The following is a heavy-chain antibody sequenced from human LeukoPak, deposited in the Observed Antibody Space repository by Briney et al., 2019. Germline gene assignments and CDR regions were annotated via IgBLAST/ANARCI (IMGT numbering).Heavy chain of an antibody. CDR2: IYSGGST. CDR3: ARVVDHDYGDYYLDY. V-gene: IGHV3-53*01. J-gene: IGHJ4*02. Sequence: PGGSLRLSCAASGFTFGIYAMSWVRQAPGKGLECISVIYSGGSTDYADSVKGRLTISRDNSKNTLYLQMNSLRAEDTAVYYCARVVDHDYGDYYLDYWGQGTLVTVSS. CDR1: GFTFGIYA. D-gene: IGHD4-17*01.